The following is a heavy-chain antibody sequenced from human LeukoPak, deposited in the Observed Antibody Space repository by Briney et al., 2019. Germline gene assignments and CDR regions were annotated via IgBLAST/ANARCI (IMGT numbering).Heavy chain of an antibody. CDR2: IDHTGKT. CDR1: GGSFSGYY. Sequence: PSETLSLTCAVYGGSFSGYYWSWIRQPPGKGLEWIGDIDHTGKTNYHPSLKSRVTISSDTSNSQFSLQLTSVTDADTAVYYCAGVWVNFQHWGRGTLVTVSA. D-gene: IGHD2-21*01. CDR3: AGVWVNFQH. V-gene: IGHV4-34*01. J-gene: IGHJ1*01.